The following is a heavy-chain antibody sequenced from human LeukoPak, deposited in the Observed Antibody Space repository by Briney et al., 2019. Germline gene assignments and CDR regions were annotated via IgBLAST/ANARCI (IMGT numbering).Heavy chain of an antibody. Sequence: GGSLRLSCAASGFTFSTYRMHWVRQAPGKGLVWLSYIDESSSTMYYADSVKGRFTISRDNAKSSLFLQMDSLRAEDTAVYYCARVRHPPTLINGDYDYYYYGMDVWGQGTTVTVSS. V-gene: IGHV3-48*01. CDR1: GFTFSTYR. CDR2: IDESSSTM. D-gene: IGHD4-17*01. CDR3: ARVRHPPTLINGDYDYYYYGMDV. J-gene: IGHJ6*02.